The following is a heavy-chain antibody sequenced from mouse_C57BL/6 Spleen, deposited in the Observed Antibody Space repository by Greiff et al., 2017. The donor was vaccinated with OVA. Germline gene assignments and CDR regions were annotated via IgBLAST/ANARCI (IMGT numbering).Heavy chain of an antibody. CDR2: IYPRDGST. Sequence: QVQLKESGPELVKPGASVKLSCKASGYTFTSYDINWVKQRPGQGLEWIGWIYPRDGSTKYNEKFKGKATLTVDTSSSTAYMELHSLTSEDSAVYFCARSGRTWYFDVWGTGTTVTVSS. V-gene: IGHV1-85*01. CDR3: ARSGRTWYFDV. CDR1: GYTFTSYD. D-gene: IGHD3-1*01. J-gene: IGHJ1*03.